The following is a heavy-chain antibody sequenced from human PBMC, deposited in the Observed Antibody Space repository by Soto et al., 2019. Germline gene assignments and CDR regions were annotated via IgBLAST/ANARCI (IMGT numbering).Heavy chain of an antibody. D-gene: IGHD2-15*01. J-gene: IGHJ5*02. CDR2: ISSSSSTI. CDR3: ARDSGGYCSGGSCYYNWFDP. CDR1: GFTFSSYS. V-gene: IGHV3-48*02. Sequence: GGSLRLSCAASGFTFSSYSMNWVRQAPGKGLEWVSYISSSSSTIYYADSVKGRFTISRDNAKNSLYLQMNSLRDEDTAVYYCARDSGGYCSGGSCYYNWFDPWGQGTLVTVSS.